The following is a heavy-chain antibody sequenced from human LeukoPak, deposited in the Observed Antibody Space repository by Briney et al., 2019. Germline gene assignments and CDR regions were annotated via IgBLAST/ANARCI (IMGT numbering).Heavy chain of an antibody. CDR2: IYYSGST. V-gene: IGHV4-59*01. CDR1: GGSISSYY. CDR3: AREVRDTALLDY. J-gene: IGHJ4*02. Sequence: SETLSLTCTVSGGSISSYYWSWIWQPPGKGLEWIGYIYYSGSTNYNPSLKSRVTISVDTSKNQFSPKLSSVTAADTAVYYCAREVRDTALLDYWGQGTLVTVSS. D-gene: IGHD5-18*01.